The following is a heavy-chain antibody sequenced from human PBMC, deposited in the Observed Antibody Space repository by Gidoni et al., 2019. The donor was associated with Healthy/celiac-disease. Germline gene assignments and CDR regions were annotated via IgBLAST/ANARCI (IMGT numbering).Heavy chain of an antibody. V-gene: IGHV1-46*01. CDR2: INPSGGST. D-gene: IGHD3-16*02. CDR1: GYTFTSYY. Sequence: QVQLVQSGAEVQRPGASVKVSCKASGYTFTSYYMPWVRQAPGQGLEWMGIINPSGGSTSYAQKFQGRGTMTRDTSTSTVYMELSSLRSEDTAVFYCARDLGLRLGDLSTYYYYYGMDVWGQGTTVTVSS. J-gene: IGHJ6*02. CDR3: ARDLGLRLGDLSTYYYYYGMDV.